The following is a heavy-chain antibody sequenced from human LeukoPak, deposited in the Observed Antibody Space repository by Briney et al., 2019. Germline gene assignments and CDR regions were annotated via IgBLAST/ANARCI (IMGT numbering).Heavy chain of an antibody. CDR1: GFTFSSYA. CDR2: ISSSSYI. V-gene: IGHV3-21*01. J-gene: IGHJ4*02. Sequence: TGGSLRLSCAASGFTFSSYAMSWVRQAPGKGLEWVSSISSSSYIYYADSVKGRFTISRDNAKNSLYLQMNSLRAEDTAVYYCARQAPGYSYGYVYWGQGTLVTAS. CDR3: ARQAPGYSYGYVY. D-gene: IGHD5-18*01.